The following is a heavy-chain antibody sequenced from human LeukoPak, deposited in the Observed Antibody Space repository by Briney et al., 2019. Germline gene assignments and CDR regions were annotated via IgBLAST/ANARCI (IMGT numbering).Heavy chain of an antibody. D-gene: IGHD6-13*01. Sequence: PSETLSLTCTVSGGSISSYYWNWIRQPPGKGLEWIGYIYYTGSTNYNPSLKSRVTMSVDTSKNQFSLNLKSVTPEDTAVYYCARNLIPEQLVLNFWGQGTPVTVSS. CDR1: GGSISSYY. CDR3: ARNLIPEQLVLNF. V-gene: IGHV4-59*01. CDR2: IYYTGST. J-gene: IGHJ4*02.